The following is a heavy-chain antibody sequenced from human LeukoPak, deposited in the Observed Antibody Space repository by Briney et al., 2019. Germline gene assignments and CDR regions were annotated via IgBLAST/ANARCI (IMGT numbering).Heavy chain of an antibody. CDR2: INHSGST. CDR3: ARGSRCSSTSCYYNYYYYYGMDV. Sequence: SETLSLTCAVYGGSFSGYYWGWIRQPPGKGLEWIGEINHSGSTNYNPSLKSRVTISVDTSKNQFSLKLSSVTAADTAVYYCARGSRCSSTSCYYNYYYYYGMDVWGQGTTVTVSS. V-gene: IGHV4-34*01. D-gene: IGHD2-2*01. CDR1: GGSFSGYY. J-gene: IGHJ6*02.